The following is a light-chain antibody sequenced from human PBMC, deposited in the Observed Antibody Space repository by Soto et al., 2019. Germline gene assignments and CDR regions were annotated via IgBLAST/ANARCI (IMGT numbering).Light chain of an antibody. Sequence: QSALTQPASVSGSPGQSITISCTGTSSDVGGYNYVSWYQQHPGKAPKLIIYEVSNRPSGVSNRFSGSKSGNTASLTISGAQAEDEADYDCNSYTSKSTGVFGTGTKLTVL. CDR3: NSYTSKSTGV. CDR2: EVS. V-gene: IGLV2-14*01. CDR1: SSDVGGYNY. J-gene: IGLJ1*01.